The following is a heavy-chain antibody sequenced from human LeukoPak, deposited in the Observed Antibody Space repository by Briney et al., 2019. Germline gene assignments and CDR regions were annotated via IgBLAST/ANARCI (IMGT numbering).Heavy chain of an antibody. D-gene: IGHD4-17*01. CDR2: TYYSGST. V-gene: IGHV4-59*08. Sequence: PSETLSLTCTVSDGSMSGYYWSWLRQPPGKALVWIGYTYYSGSTNYNPSLKRRVTISEDRSMKQSFLKLSSVTAADTAVYYCARHKSDYGDYHAHWGQGTLVTVSS. CDR3: ARHKSDYGDYHAH. CDR1: DGSMSGYY. J-gene: IGHJ4*02.